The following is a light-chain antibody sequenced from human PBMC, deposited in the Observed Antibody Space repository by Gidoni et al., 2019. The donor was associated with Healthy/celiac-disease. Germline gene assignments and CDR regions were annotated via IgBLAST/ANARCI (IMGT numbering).Light chain of an antibody. Sequence: ETVMTQSPATLSVSPGERATLSCRASQSVSSNLAWYQQKPGQAPRLLIYGASTRATGIPARFSGSGSETEFTLTISSLQSEDFAVYYCQQYNNWPLFGPGTKVDIK. CDR1: QSVSSN. V-gene: IGKV3-15*01. J-gene: IGKJ3*01. CDR3: QQYNNWPL. CDR2: GAS.